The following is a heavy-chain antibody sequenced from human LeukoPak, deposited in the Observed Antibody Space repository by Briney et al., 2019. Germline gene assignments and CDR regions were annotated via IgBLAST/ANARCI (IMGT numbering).Heavy chain of an antibody. CDR1: GYTFTGYY. D-gene: IGHD4-17*01. J-gene: IGHJ4*02. CDR3: ARDGPDYTDYGDYWGEPPNIR. V-gene: IGHV1-2*02. Sequence: ASVKVSCKASGYTFTGYYMHWVRQAPGQGLEWMGWINPNSGGINYPQKFQGRVTMTRYTSISTAYMELRRLRSDDTGVYYCARDGPDYTDYGDYWGEPPNIRWGQGNLVTVSS. CDR2: INPNSGGI.